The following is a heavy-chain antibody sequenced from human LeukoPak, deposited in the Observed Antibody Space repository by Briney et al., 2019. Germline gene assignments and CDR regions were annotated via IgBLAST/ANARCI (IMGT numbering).Heavy chain of an antibody. V-gene: IGHV3-23*01. J-gene: IGHJ6*03. CDR3: ASQQSFHYYYMDV. CDR1: GFTFSSYA. Sequence: GGSLRLSCAASGFTFSSYAMHWVRQAPGKGLEWVSSISGSGGSTWYADSVKGRFTISRDNAKNTLYLQMNSLRAEDTAVYYCASQQSFHYYYMDVWGKGTTVTVSS. CDR2: ISGSGGST. D-gene: IGHD2/OR15-2a*01.